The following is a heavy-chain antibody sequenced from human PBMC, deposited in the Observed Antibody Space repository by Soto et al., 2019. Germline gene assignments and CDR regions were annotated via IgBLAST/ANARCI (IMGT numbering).Heavy chain of an antibody. D-gene: IGHD3-9*01. Sequence: ASVKVSCKASGYTFTSYGISWVRQAPGQGLEWMGWISAYNGNTNYAQKLQGRVTMTTDTSTSTAYMELRSLRSDDTAVYYCARVSSPGYFGWLYYYYYKAVWGKGTTVTVSS. CDR2: ISAYNGNT. V-gene: IGHV1-18*01. CDR3: ARVSSPGYFGWLYYYYYKAV. CDR1: GYTFTSYG. J-gene: IGHJ6*03.